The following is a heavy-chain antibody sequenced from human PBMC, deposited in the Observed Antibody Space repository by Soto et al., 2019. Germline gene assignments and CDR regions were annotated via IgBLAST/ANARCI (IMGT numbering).Heavy chain of an antibody. D-gene: IGHD2-8*02. CDR2: INHSGST. Sequence: QVQLQQWGAGLLKPSETLSLTCAVYGGSFSGYYWTWIRQPPGTGLEWIGEINHSGSTNYNPSLKSXVTISVDTSKNQFSLKLTSVTAADPAVYYCARDKITGLFDYWGQGTLVTVSS. V-gene: IGHV4-34*01. CDR1: GGSFSGYY. J-gene: IGHJ4*02. CDR3: ARDKITGLFDY.